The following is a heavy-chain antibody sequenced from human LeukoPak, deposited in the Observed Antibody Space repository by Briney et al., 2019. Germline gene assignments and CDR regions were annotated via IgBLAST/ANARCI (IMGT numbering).Heavy chain of an antibody. CDR1: GFTFSSYA. J-gene: IGHJ4*02. Sequence: PGGSLRLSCAASGFTFSSYAMHWVRQAPGKGLEWVAVISNDGSKKYYGDPVKGRLTISRDSSKNTLYLQMNSLRAEDTALYYCAKNSVGGSYYPIDYWGQGTLVTVSS. V-gene: IGHV3-30*04. D-gene: IGHD1-26*01. CDR2: ISNDGSKK. CDR3: AKNSVGGSYYPIDY.